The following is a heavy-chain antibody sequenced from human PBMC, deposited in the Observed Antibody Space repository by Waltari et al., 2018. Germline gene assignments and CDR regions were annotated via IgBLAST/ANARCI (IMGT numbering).Heavy chain of an antibody. Sequence: EVQLVESGGGLVQPGGSLRLSCAASGFTFGDYAMHWVRQAPGKGLEWVSLIRWDGGSTYDADSVKGRFTISRDNSKNSLYLQMNSLRAEDTALYYCAKGTRPPGYYYGMDVWGQGTTVTVSS. J-gene: IGHJ6*02. V-gene: IGHV3-43D*04. CDR2: IRWDGGST. CDR1: GFTFGDYA. CDR3: AKGTRPPGYYYGMDV.